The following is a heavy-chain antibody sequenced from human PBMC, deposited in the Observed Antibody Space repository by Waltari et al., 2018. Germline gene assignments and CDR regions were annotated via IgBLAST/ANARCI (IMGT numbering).Heavy chain of an antibody. CDR1: GFTFRSYA. D-gene: IGHD4-17*01. Sequence: VQLLESGGGLVQSGGSLRLSCAASGFTFRSYAMHWVRRAPGKGVEWVSGMRGSGGSTDYADSGKGRVTISRDNSKNTLYLQMNNLRVEDTAVYYCASSLYGDYTQIWGRVFDYWGQGTLVTVSS. CDR3: ASSLYGDYTQIWGRVFDY. CDR2: MRGSGGST. V-gene: IGHV3-23*01. J-gene: IGHJ4*02.